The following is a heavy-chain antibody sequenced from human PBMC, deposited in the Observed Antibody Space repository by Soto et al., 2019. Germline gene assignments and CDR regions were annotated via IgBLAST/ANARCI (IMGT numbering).Heavy chain of an antibody. Sequence: GGSLRLSCAASGFTFSSYAMSWVRQAPGKGLEWVSDMSGRGGSTSYANSVKGRFTVSRDNSKNTLYLQMSSMRAEDTAVYYCAKRLGIEIGAFDIWGQGTMVTVSS. D-gene: IGHD7-27*01. J-gene: IGHJ3*02. CDR1: GFTFSSYA. CDR3: AKRLGIEIGAFDI. V-gene: IGHV3-23*01. CDR2: MSGRGGST.